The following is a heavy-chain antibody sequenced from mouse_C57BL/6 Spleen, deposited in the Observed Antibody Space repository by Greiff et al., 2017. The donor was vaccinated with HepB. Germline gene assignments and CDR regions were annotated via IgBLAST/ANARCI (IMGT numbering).Heavy chain of an antibody. CDR2: IDPSDSYT. CDR3: ARWGPFDY. Sequence: QVQLQQPGAELVKPGASVKLSCKASGYTFTSYWMQWVKQRPGQGLEWIGEIDPSDSYTNYNQKFKGKATLTVDTSSSTAYMQLSSLTSEGAAVYYCARWGPFDYWGKGTTLTVSS. CDR1: GYTFTSYW. J-gene: IGHJ2*01. V-gene: IGHV1-50*01.